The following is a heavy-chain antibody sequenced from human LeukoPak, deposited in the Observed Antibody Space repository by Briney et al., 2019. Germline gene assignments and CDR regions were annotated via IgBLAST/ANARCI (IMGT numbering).Heavy chain of an antibody. CDR1: GGTFSSYA. CDR2: IIPIFGTA. V-gene: IGHV1-69*13. CDR3: ARGRGGSGRYYFYYYMDV. D-gene: IGHD3-10*01. Sequence: SVKVSCKASGGTFSSYAISWVRQAPGQGLEWMGGIIPIFGTANYAQKFQGRVTITADESTSTAYMELSSLRSEDTAVYYCARGRGGSGRYYFYYYMDVWGKGTTVTISS. J-gene: IGHJ6*03.